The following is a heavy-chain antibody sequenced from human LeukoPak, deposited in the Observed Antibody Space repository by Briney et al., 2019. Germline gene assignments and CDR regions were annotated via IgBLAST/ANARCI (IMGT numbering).Heavy chain of an antibody. Sequence: ASVKVSCKVSGYTLTELSMHWVRQAPGKGLEWMGGFDPEDGETIYAQKFQGRVTMTRDTSISTAYMELSRLRSDDTAVYYCASLRLSIDYWGQGTLVTVSS. V-gene: IGHV1-24*01. J-gene: IGHJ4*02. CDR1: GYTLTELS. CDR3: ASLRLSIDY. CDR2: FDPEDGET. D-gene: IGHD2-8*01.